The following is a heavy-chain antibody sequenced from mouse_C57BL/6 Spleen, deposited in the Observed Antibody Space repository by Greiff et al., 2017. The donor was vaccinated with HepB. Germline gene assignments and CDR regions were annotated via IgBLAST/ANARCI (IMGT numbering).Heavy chain of an antibody. CDR2: ISDGGSYT. CDR1: GFTFSSYA. J-gene: IGHJ3*01. V-gene: IGHV5-4*01. CDR3: ARDQLYWFAY. Sequence: EVQVVESGGGLVKPGGSLKLSCAASGFTFSSYAMSWVRQTPEKRLEWVATISDGGSYTYYPDNVKGRFTISRDNAKNNLYLQMSHLKSEDTAMYYCARDQLYWFAYWGQRTLVTVSA. D-gene: IGHD2-12*01.